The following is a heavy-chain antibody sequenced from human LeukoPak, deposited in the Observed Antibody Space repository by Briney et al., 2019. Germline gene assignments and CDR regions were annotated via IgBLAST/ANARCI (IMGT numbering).Heavy chain of an antibody. Sequence: GGSLRLSCAASGFTFSSYGMNWVRQPLGKGLEWVSSISSSSSYIYYADSVKGRFTISRDNAKNSLYLQMNSLRAEDTAVYYCASEKYYYDSSGYYTEAFDIWGQGTMVTVSS. D-gene: IGHD3-22*01. CDR2: ISSSSSYI. CDR3: ASEKYYYDSSGYYTEAFDI. CDR1: GFTFSSYG. J-gene: IGHJ3*02. V-gene: IGHV3-21*01.